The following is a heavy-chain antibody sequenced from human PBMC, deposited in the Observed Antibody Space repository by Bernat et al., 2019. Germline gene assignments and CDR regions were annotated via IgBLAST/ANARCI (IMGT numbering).Heavy chain of an antibody. D-gene: IGHD6-13*01. CDR3: ARAINGAAAGEGWFDP. CDR1: GYTFTSYG. V-gene: IGHV1-18*04. J-gene: IGHJ5*02. CDR2: ISAYNGNT. Sequence: QVQLVQSGAEVKKPGASVTVSCKASGYTFTSYGISWVRQSPGQGLEWMGWISAYNGNTNYAQKLQGRVTMTTDTSTSTAYMELRSQRADDTAEYYCARAINGAAAGEGWFDPWGQGTLVRVS.